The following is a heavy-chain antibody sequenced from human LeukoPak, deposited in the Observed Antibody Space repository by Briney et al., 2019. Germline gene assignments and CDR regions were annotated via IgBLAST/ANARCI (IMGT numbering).Heavy chain of an antibody. J-gene: IGHJ4*02. CDR3: ARATLDN. CDR1: GFTVGSTY. Sequence: PGGSLRLSCAASGFTVGSTYISWVRQAPGKGLEWVSVIYSGGSTKYAGSVKARFTISRDTSKNTVYLQMNNLRAEDTAVYYCARATLDNWGQGTLVTVSS. V-gene: IGHV3-53*01. CDR2: IYSGGST.